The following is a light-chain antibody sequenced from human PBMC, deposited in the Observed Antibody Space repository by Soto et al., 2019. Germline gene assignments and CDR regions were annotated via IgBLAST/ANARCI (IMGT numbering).Light chain of an antibody. V-gene: IGKV3D-15*01. J-gene: IGKJ4*01. CDR3: QEDINWPRLT. CDR1: QSVGSD. Sequence: AIAHSRASRSMNHGEGTTLSCRTSQSVGSDLAWYQQKTGQPPRLLIYDASTRATGVPARFSGSGSGTEFTLTISSLQSEDFGVYYCQEDINWPRLTFGGGSKV. CDR2: DAS.